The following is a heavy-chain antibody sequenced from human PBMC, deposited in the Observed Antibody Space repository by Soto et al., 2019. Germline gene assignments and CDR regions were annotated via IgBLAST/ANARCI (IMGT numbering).Heavy chain of an antibody. J-gene: IGHJ5*02. CDR1: GFTFSSYG. Sequence: PGGSLRLSCAASGFTFSSYGMNWVRQAPGKGLQWVSSISSSSSYIYYADSVKGRFTISRDNAKNSLYLQMNSLRAEDTAVYYCEREGTIAVAGGFAPWGQGTLVTVSS. CDR2: ISSSSSYI. D-gene: IGHD6-19*01. CDR3: EREGTIAVAGGFAP. V-gene: IGHV3-21*01.